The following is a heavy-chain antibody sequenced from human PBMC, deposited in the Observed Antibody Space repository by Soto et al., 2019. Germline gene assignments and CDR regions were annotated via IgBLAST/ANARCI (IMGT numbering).Heavy chain of an antibody. D-gene: IGHD3-9*01. J-gene: IGHJ4*02. CDR3: ARQGAEVIFTGYYKGPSSRKFFDY. Sequence: GESLKISCKGSGYSFTSYWIGWVRQMPGKGLKWMGIIYPVVSDTRYSPSFQGQVTISAAKSISTAYLQWSSLKASDTALYYCARQGAEVIFTGYYKGPSSRKFFDYWGQGTLVTVSS. V-gene: IGHV5-51*01. CDR2: IYPVVSDT. CDR1: GYSFTSYW.